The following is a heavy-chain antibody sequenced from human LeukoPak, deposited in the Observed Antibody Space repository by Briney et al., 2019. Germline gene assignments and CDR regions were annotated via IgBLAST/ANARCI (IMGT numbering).Heavy chain of an antibody. V-gene: IGHV4-59*01. CDR2: IYCSGSP. CDR1: GGSINSYY. D-gene: IGHD6-13*01. Sequence: SETLSVTCTASGGSINSYYWSWIRQPPGKGLEWIGYIYCSGSPNYTPSATRRVTMSVDTSKNQFSLNLRSVTPEDTAVYYCARNLIPEQLVLNFWGQGTLVTVSS. CDR3: ARNLIPEQLVLNF. J-gene: IGHJ4*02.